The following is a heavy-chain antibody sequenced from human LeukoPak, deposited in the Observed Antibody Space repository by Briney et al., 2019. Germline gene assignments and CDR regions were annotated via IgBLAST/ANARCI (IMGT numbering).Heavy chain of an antibody. CDR1: GFTFSSYA. Sequence: GGSLRLSCAASGFTFSSYAMSWVRQAPGKGLEWVSGISGSGGNTYYADSVKGRFTISRDNSKNTLYLQMNSLRAEDTALYYCAKESAYGGSPPPYYWGQGTLVTVSS. CDR3: AKESAYGGSPPPYY. V-gene: IGHV3-23*01. CDR2: ISGSGGNT. J-gene: IGHJ4*02. D-gene: IGHD4-23*01.